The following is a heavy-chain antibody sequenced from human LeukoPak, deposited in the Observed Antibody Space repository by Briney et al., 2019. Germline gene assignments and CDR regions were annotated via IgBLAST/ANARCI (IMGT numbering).Heavy chain of an antibody. CDR2: INPSSGGT. Sequence: ASVKVSCKASGYTFTGYYMHWVRQAPGQGLEWMGWINPSSGGTNYAQKFQGRVTMTRDTSISTVYMEVRGLRSDDTAMYYCARDVGITVADSFDPWGQGTLVTVSS. CDR3: ARDVGITVADSFDP. J-gene: IGHJ5*02. CDR1: GYTFTGYY. V-gene: IGHV1-2*02. D-gene: IGHD6-13*01.